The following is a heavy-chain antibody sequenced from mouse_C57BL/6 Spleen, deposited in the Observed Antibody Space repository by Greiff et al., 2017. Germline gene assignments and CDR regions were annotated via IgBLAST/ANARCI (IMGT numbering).Heavy chain of an antibody. V-gene: IGHV5-4*03. CDR3: AGDSNYGYFDY. Sequence: EVNLVESGGGLVKPGGSLKLSCAASGFTFSSYAMSWVRQTPEKRLEWVATISDGGSYTYYPDNVKGRFTISRDNAKNNLYLQMSHLKSEDTAMYYCAGDSNYGYFDYWGQGTTLTVSS. J-gene: IGHJ2*01. CDR1: GFTFSSYA. D-gene: IGHD2-5*01. CDR2: ISDGGSYT.